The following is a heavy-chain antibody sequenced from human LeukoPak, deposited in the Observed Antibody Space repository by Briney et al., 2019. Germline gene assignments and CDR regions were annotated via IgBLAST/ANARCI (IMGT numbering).Heavy chain of an antibody. D-gene: IGHD6-19*01. J-gene: IGHJ4*02. CDR3: ARDFEAAGFDF. CDR2: ISSSSSTI. CDR1: GFTFSSYA. Sequence: GGSLRLSCAASGFTFSSYAMNWVRQAPGKGLEWVSYISSSSSTIYYADPVRGRFTISRDNAKNSLYLQMHSLRAEDTAVYYCARDFEAAGFDFWGQGTLVTVSS. V-gene: IGHV3-48*01.